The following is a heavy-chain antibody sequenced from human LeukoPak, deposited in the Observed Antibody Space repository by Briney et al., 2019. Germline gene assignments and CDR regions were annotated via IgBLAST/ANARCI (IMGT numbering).Heavy chain of an antibody. D-gene: IGHD5-24*01. CDR1: GFTFSSYE. CDR3: ARGGYGYNFFDY. J-gene: IGHJ4*02. CDR2: ISSRSSYI. V-gene: IGHV3-21*01. Sequence: GGSLRLSCAASGFTFSSYEMNWARQAPGKGLEWVSSISSRSSYIYYADSVKGRFTISRDNAKNSLYLQMNSLRAEDTAVYYCARGGYGYNFFDYWGQGTLVTVSS.